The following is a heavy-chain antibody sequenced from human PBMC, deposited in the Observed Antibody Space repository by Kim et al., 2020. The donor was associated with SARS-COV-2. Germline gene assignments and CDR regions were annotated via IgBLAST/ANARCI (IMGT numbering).Heavy chain of an antibody. CDR2: GNT. V-gene: IGHV1-18*01. CDR3: ARVLGYPDY. J-gene: IGHJ4*02. Sequence: GNTNYPPNLQGRVTIPQDTSTSTADMELRSLRSDDTAVYYCARVLGYPDYWGQGTLVTVSS. D-gene: IGHD3-3*02.